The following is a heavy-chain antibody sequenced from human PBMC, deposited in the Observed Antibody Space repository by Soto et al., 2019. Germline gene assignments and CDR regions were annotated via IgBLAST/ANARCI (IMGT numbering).Heavy chain of an antibody. V-gene: IGHV4-31*03. CDR1: GGSISSGGYY. Sequence: SETLSLTCTVSGGSISSGGYYWSWIRQHPGKGLEWIGYIYYSGSTYYNPSLKSRVTISVDTSKNQFSLKLSSVTAADTAVYYCARDMEQQHSDAFEIWGQGTMVTVSS. D-gene: IGHD6-13*01. CDR3: ARDMEQQHSDAFEI. J-gene: IGHJ3*02. CDR2: IYYSGST.